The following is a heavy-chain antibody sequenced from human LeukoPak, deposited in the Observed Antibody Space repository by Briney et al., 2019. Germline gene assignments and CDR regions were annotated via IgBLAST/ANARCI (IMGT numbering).Heavy chain of an antibody. V-gene: IGHV3-7*01. Sequence: PGGSLRLSCAASGFTFSSYWVSWVRQAPGKGLEWVASIKQDGSEKYCVDSVKGRFTISRDNANNSLYLQMNSLRADDTAVYYCARDIGLRKAAPPGWFDPWGQGALVTVSS. CDR2: IKQDGSEK. CDR3: ARDIGLRKAAPPGWFDP. CDR1: GFTFSSYW. D-gene: IGHD6-6*01. J-gene: IGHJ5*02.